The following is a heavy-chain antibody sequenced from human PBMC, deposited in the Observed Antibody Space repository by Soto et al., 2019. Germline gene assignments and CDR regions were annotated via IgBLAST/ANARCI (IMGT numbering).Heavy chain of an antibody. CDR1: GFTSSSYA. D-gene: IGHD6-19*01. Sequence: PGGSLRLSCAASGFTSSSYAMSWVRQAPGKGLEWVSAISGSGGSTYYADSVKGRFTISRDNSKNTLYLQMNSLRAEDTAVYYCAKNGGSHSSGWYDYFDYWGQGTLVTVSS. CDR3: AKNGGSHSSGWYDYFDY. CDR2: ISGSGGST. V-gene: IGHV3-23*01. J-gene: IGHJ4*02.